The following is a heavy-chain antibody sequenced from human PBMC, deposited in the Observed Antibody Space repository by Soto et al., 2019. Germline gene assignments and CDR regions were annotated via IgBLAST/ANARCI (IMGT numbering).Heavy chain of an antibody. D-gene: IGHD6-19*01. Sequence: QLQLQESGPGLVKPSETLSLTCTVSDDSIGRSNYFWGWIRQPPGKGLEWIGNIFYSGNTHYNPSLRSRVTISLDTSSHHFSLRVSSVTAADTAVYYCAGHLYSGDSSGSFGYWGPGALVIVSS. CDR1: DDSIGRSNYF. CDR3: AGHLYSGDSSGSFGY. V-gene: IGHV4-39*01. CDR2: IFYSGNT. J-gene: IGHJ4*02.